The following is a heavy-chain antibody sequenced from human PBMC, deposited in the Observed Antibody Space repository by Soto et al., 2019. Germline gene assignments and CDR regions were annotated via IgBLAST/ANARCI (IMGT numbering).Heavy chain of an antibody. D-gene: IGHD3-22*01. J-gene: IGHJ3*02. CDR3: ARDSYYYDNVNLGPAAFDI. CDR1: GGSITSFY. Sequence: QVLLQESGPGLLKPSETLSLTCSVSGGSITSFYWSWIRQPPGKGLEWIGHIYFSGISNYNPSFKSRLTLSGDTSKNQFSLKLTSVTTADTAVSYCARDSYYYDNVNLGPAAFDIWGQGTMVAVSS. CDR2: IYFSGIS. V-gene: IGHV4-59*01.